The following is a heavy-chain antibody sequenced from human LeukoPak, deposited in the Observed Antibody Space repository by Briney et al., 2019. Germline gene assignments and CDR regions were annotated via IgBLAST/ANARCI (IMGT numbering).Heavy chain of an antibody. D-gene: IGHD2-21*02. CDR3: TRAYCGGDCYFQH. V-gene: IGHV3-49*04. CDR2: IRSKAYGGTT. J-gene: IGHJ1*01. CDR1: GFSIGDYA. Sequence: GRSLRLSCTASGFSIGDYAMSWVRQAPGKGLEWVVFIRSKAYGGTTEYAASVKGRFTISRGDSKSIAYLQMNSLKTEDTAVYYCTRAYCGGDCYFQHWGQGTLDTVSS.